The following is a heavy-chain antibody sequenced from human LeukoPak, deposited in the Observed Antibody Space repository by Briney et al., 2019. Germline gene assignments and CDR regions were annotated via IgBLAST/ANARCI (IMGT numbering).Heavy chain of an antibody. D-gene: IGHD3-10*01. V-gene: IGHV3-30*04. Sequence: PGTSLRLSCAASGFSFGTHSMHWVRQAPGKGLEWVAYISHDTTNQYYAESVTGRFTISRDNSKKSLYLHMNSLRPEDTAMYYCARDPDPRDYYGSGSRAAADYWGQGTLVTVSS. J-gene: IGHJ4*02. CDR1: GFSFGTHS. CDR2: ISHDTTNQ. CDR3: ARDPDPRDYYGSGSRAAADY.